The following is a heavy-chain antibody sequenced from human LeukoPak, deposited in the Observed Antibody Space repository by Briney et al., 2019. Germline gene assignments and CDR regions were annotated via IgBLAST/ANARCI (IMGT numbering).Heavy chain of an antibody. D-gene: IGHD2-2*01. CDR1: GFTFSSYA. Sequence: RPGGSLRLSCAASGFTFSSYAMSWVRQAPGKGREWVSAISGSGGSTYYADSVKGRFTISRDNSKNTLYLQMNSLRAEDTAVYYCAKDHCSSTSWPLDYWGQGTLVTVSS. CDR3: AKDHCSSTSWPLDY. V-gene: IGHV3-23*01. CDR2: ISGSGGST. J-gene: IGHJ4*02.